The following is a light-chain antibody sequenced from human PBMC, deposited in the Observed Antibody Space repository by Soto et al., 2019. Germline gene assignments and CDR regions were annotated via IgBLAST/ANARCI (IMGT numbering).Light chain of an antibody. CDR3: QQYGSSPYT. CDR2: GAS. CDR1: QSVSSNY. J-gene: IGKJ2*01. V-gene: IGKV3-20*01. Sequence: EIVLTQSPGTLSLSPGERATLSCRASQSVSSNYLAWYQQKPGQAPRLLIHGASSRATVIPDRFSGSGSGTDFTLTISRLEPEDFAVYYCQQYGSSPYTFGQGTKLEIK.